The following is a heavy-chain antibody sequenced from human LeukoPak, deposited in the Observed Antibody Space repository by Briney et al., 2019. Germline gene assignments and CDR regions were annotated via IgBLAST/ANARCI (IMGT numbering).Heavy chain of an antibody. V-gene: IGHV5-51*01. J-gene: IGHJ4*02. CDR3: ARHYRSTDYGDY. D-gene: IGHD3-16*02. CDR1: GYSFTSHW. Sequence: GESLKISCKGSGYSFTSHWIGWVRQMPGKGLEWMGIIYPGDSDTRYSPSFQGQVTISADKSIGTAYLQWSSLKASDTAIYYCARHYRSTDYGDYWGQGTLVTVSS. CDR2: IYPGDSDT.